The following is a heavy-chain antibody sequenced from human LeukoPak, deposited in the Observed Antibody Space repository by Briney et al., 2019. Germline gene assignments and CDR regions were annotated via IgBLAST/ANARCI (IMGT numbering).Heavy chain of an antibody. V-gene: IGHV3-74*01. CDR3: ARGGDWPFDI. Sequence: VGSLRLSSDASGFTFSSSWMHRVRQAPGKGLVWVSRINSDGSTTNYADSVKGRFTISRDKAKNTLYLKMNSPRAEDTAVYYCARGGDWPFDIWGQGTMVTVSS. CDR2: INSDGSTT. J-gene: IGHJ3*02. D-gene: IGHD3/OR15-3a*01. CDR1: GFTFSSSW.